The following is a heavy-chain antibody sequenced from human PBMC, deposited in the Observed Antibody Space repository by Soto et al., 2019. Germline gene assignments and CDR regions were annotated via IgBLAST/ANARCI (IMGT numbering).Heavy chain of an antibody. CDR1: GYTFADYY. J-gene: IGHJ4*02. V-gene: IGHV1-2*02. CDR2: INPHSGGT. CDR3: ARDFDSSRGYYSRGVVDY. D-gene: IGHD3-22*01. Sequence: QVQLVQSGAEVKKPGDSVKVSCKASGYTFADYYMHWVRQAPGQGLEWMGWINPHSGGTNYAQKVQGRVTMTRDTSISTAYMELSRLRSDDTAVYYCARDFDSSRGYYSRGVVDYWGQGTLVTVSS.